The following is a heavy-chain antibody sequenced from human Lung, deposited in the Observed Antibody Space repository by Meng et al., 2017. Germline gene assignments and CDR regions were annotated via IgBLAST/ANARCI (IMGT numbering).Heavy chain of an antibody. CDR3: ARGPTTIAHDFDY. CDR1: GGSFSDYY. Sequence: QVQLQQWGAGLLKPSETRSLPCVVSGGSFSDYYWSWIRQPPGEGLEWIGEINHSGSTNYNPSLESRATISVDTSQNNLSLKLSSVTAADSAVYYCARGPTTIAHDFDYWGQGTLVTVFS. CDR2: INHSGST. D-gene: IGHD4-11*01. J-gene: IGHJ4*02. V-gene: IGHV4-34*01.